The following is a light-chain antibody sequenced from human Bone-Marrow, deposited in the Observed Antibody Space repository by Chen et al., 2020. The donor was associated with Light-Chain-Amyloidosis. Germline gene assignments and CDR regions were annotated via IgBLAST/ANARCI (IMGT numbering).Light chain of an antibody. CDR2: DDS. Sequence: SYVLTQPPSVSVAPGKTARITCGGDDIETTTVQLYQQRPGQAPLLVVYDDSDRPSGVSERFSGSNSGNTATLTISGVEAGDEADYYCQVGDTKNDHHVLFGAGTKLTVL. J-gene: IGLJ2*01. V-gene: IGLV3-21*03. CDR1: DIETTT. CDR3: QVGDTKNDHHVL.